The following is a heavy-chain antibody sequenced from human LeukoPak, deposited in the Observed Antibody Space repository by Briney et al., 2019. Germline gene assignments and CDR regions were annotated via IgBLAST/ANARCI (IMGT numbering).Heavy chain of an antibody. J-gene: IGHJ4*02. CDR1: GGSFSGYY. CDR2: INIDGSNT. V-gene: IGHV3-74*01. D-gene: IGHD2-2*01. CDR3: AKTERDIVVVPDAIFDY. Sequence: ETLSLTCAVYGGSFSGYYWSWVRQAPGKGLVWVSRINIDGSNTTYADSVKGRFTISRDNAKNTLYLQMNSLRAEDTAVYYCAKTERDIVVVPDAIFDYWGQGTLVTVSS.